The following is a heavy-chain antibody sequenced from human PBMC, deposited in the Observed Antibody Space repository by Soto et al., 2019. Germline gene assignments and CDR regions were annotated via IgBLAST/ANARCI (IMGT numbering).Heavy chain of an antibody. Sequence: GASVKVSCKASGYTFTCYYMHWVRQAPGQGLEWMGWINPNSGGTNYAQKFQGWVTMTRDTSISTAYMELSRLRSDDTAVYYCARDLSSGWSRSGYYYGMDVWGQGTTVTVSS. J-gene: IGHJ6*02. V-gene: IGHV1-2*04. CDR2: INPNSGGT. D-gene: IGHD6-19*01. CDR1: GYTFTCYY. CDR3: ARDLSSGWSRSGYYYGMDV.